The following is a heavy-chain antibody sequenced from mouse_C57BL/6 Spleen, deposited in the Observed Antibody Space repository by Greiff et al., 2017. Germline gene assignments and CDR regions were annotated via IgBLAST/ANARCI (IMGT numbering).Heavy chain of an antibody. CDR1: GYSFTGYY. V-gene: IGHV1-42*01. J-gene: IGHJ3*01. D-gene: IGHD2-4*01. CDR3: ARGICYYYSWIAY. CDR2: INPSTGGT. Sequence: VQLQQSGPELVKPGASVKISCKASGYSFTGYYLNWVKQSPEKSLEWLGEINPSTGGTTYNQKFKAKATLTVDKSSSTASMQLHSLTSADSAVYYCARGICYYYSWIAYWGQGTLVTVSA.